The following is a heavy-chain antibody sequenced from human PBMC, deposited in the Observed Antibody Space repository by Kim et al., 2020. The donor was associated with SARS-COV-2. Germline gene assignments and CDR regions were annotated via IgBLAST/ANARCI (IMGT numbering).Heavy chain of an antibody. J-gene: IGHJ4*02. V-gene: IGHV3-23*01. D-gene: IGHD3-9*01. CDR3: AKDSGDYDILTGSSY. Sequence: DSGKGRFTISRDNSKNPLYLQMNSLRAEDTAVYYCAKDSGDYDILTGSSYWGQGTLVTVSS.